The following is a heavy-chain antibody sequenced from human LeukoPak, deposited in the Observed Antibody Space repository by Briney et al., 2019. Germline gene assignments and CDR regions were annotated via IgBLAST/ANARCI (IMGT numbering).Heavy chain of an antibody. CDR2: TNTGGRT. Sequence: LSLTCTVSGASISSYYRSWVRQPAGGGLGWIGCTNTGGRTNYNPSLKSRVTMSIDTSKNQFSLKLSSVSAADTAVYYCARVIPDVAGNYNLFDPWGQGTLVTSSS. J-gene: IGHJ5*02. V-gene: IGHV4-4*07. D-gene: IGHD3-9*01. CDR1: GASISSYY. CDR3: ARVIPDVAGNYNLFDP.